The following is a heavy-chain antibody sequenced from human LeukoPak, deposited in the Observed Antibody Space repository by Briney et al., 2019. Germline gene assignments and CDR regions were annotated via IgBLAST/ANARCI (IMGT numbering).Heavy chain of an antibody. CDR3: TREGVYSPDPTSYHRLPFDF. Sequence: ASVKVSCKASGDNFSSYVITWVRQAPGQGLEWMGRIIPTLDVANFAQKFKGRVTITADKSTNTAHLELSSLRSEDTAVYYCTREGVYSPDPTSYHRLPFDFWGEGTVVIVSS. CDR2: IIPTLDVA. J-gene: IGHJ3*01. V-gene: IGHV1-69*04. D-gene: IGHD3-16*02. CDR1: GDNFSSYV.